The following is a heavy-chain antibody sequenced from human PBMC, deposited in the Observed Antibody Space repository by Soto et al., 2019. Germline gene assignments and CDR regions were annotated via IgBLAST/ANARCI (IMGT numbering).Heavy chain of an antibody. CDR1: GGTISIGDYT. J-gene: IGHJ3*02. CDR3: ARDPRVFIADHGVDDAFDI. Sequence: TLCRTCTVSGGTISIGDYTWSWVRPPPEKGLEWIGYIYYSGSTYYNPSLKSRVTISVDTSKNQFSLKLSSVTDADTAVYYSARDPRVFIADHGVDDAFDIWGQGTMATAS. V-gene: IGHV4-30-4*01. D-gene: IGHD6-13*01. CDR2: IYYSGST.